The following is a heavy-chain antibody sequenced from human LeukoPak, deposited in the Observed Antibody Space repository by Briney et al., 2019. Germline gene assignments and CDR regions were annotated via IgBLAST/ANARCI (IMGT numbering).Heavy chain of an antibody. J-gene: IGHJ4*02. Sequence: SETLSLTCTVSGGSISSYFWSWIRQPPGKGLEWIGYIYYSGSTNYNPSLKSRVTMSVDTSKNQFSLKLSSVTAADTAVYYCATTLRGGKFDYWGQGTLVTVSS. CDR2: IYYSGST. CDR3: ATTLRGGKFDY. V-gene: IGHV4-59*08. CDR1: GGSISSYF. D-gene: IGHD4-23*01.